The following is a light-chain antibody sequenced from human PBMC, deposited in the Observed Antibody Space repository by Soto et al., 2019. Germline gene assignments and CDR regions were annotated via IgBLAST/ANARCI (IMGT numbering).Light chain of an antibody. V-gene: IGKV1-5*03. J-gene: IGKJ1*01. CDR1: QTISSW. CDR2: KAS. Sequence: DIQMTQSPSTLSVSVGDRVTITCRASQTISSWLAWYQQKPGKAPKLLIYKASTLKSGVPSRFSGSGSGTEFTLTISSLQPDDFATYYCQQYTSYPWTFGQGTKVDI. CDR3: QQYTSYPWT.